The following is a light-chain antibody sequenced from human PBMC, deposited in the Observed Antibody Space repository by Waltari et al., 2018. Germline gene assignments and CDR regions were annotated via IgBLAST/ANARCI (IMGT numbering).Light chain of an antibody. V-gene: IGKV3-20*01. CDR3: QQCGSSPRCS. CDR2: DAS. J-gene: IGKJ2*04. CDR1: DAVDRDV. Sequence: SSRASDAVDRDVVACYPQNTGQAPRFVIYDASSSATGVPDRFRGSGSGTDFSLTISRLEPEDFAVYYCQQCGSSPRCSVGQGTKLQI.